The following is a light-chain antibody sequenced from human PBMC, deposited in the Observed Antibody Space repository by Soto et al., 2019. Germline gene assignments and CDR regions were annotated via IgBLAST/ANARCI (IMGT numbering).Light chain of an antibody. CDR2: GAS. CDR3: QQYDSSPRT. Sequence: DTMLTQSPGTLALSPGEGATLSCRASQSISGRYLAWYQQKPGQAPRLLIYGASTRATGIPDRFSGSGSGTDFTLTISRLEPEDFAVYYCQQYDSSPRTFGQGTKVEI. J-gene: IGKJ1*01. CDR1: QSISGRY. V-gene: IGKV3-20*01.